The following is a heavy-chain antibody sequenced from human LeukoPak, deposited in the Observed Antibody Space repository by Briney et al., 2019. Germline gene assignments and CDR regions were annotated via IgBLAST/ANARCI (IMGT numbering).Heavy chain of an antibody. D-gene: IGHD2-15*01. CDR3: ARDIEEGGDAFDI. Sequence: SETLSLTCTVSGDSISSYYWSWIRQPPGKGLEWIGYIYYSGSTNYNPSLKSRVTISVDTSKNQFSLKLSSVTAADTAVYYCARDIEEGGDAFDIWGQGTMVTVSS. J-gene: IGHJ3*02. CDR1: GDSISSYY. V-gene: IGHV4-59*01. CDR2: IYYSGST.